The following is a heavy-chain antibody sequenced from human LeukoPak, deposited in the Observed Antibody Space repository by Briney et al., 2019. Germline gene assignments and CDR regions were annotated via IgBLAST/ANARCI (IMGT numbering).Heavy chain of an antibody. Sequence: GGSLRLSCAASGFTFSSYAMSWVRQAPGKGLEWVSAISGSGGSTYYADSVKGRFTISRDNSKNTLYLQMNSLRAEDTAVYYCAKRPYDSSGYYYGGLDYWGQGTLVTVSS. V-gene: IGHV3-23*01. D-gene: IGHD3-22*01. J-gene: IGHJ4*02. CDR2: ISGSGGST. CDR3: AKRPYDSSGYYYGGLDY. CDR1: GFTFSSYA.